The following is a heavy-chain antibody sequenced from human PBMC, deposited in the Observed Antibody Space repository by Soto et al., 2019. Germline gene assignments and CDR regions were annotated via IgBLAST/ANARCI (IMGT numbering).Heavy chain of an antibody. CDR1: GGTFSSYV. V-gene: IGHV1-69*06. Sequence: QVQLVQSGAEVKKPGSSVKVSCKASGGTFSSYVISWVRQAPGQGPEWMGGIIPMYGTVNYAQKFQDRVTIIAATSTSTAYMELGSLRSEDTAVYYCARDLGGCSGGSCRYNWFDPWGQGTLVTVSS. CDR3: ARDLGGCSGGSCRYNWFDP. D-gene: IGHD2-15*01. J-gene: IGHJ5*02. CDR2: IIPMYGTV.